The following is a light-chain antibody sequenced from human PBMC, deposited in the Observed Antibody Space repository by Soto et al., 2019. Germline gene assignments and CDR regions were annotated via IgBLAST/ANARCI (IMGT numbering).Light chain of an antibody. CDR2: ANS. CDR1: SSNIGAGYD. J-gene: IGLJ1*01. V-gene: IGLV1-40*01. Sequence: QSVLTQPPSVSGAPGQRVTISCTGSSSNIGAGYDVHWYQQLPGTAPRLLIYANSNRPSGVPDRFFGSKSGTSASLAITGLQAEDEADYYCQSYDSSLTGYVFGTGTKLTVL. CDR3: QSYDSSLTGYV.